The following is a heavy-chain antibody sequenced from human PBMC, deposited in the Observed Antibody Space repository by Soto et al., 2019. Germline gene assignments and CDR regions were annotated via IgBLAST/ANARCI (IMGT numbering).Heavy chain of an antibody. CDR2: ISATGGGT. V-gene: IGHV3-23*01. J-gene: IGHJ4*02. CDR3: AKDRRAGGNSAFYFDF. CDR1: GFKFSNYA. Sequence: GGSLRLSCAASGFKFSNYAMSWVRQAPGKGLEWVSLISATGGGTYYADSVKGRFTISRDNSHNTLYLQVHSLTAEDTAVYYCAKDRRAGGNSAFYFDFWRQGAQVTVSS. D-gene: IGHD3-16*01.